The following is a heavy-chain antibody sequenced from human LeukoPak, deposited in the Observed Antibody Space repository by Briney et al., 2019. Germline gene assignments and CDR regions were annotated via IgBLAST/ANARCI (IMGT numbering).Heavy chain of an antibody. CDR1: GFTFSSYG. Sequence: GGSLRLSCAASGFTFSSYGMHWVRQAPGKGLEWVAVISYDGSNKYYADSVKGRFTISRDNSKNTLYLQMNSLRAEDTAVYYCAKADGLQLLGPIDYRGQGTLVTVSS. D-gene: IGHD5-24*01. CDR3: AKADGLQLLGPIDY. V-gene: IGHV3-30*18. CDR2: ISYDGSNK. J-gene: IGHJ4*02.